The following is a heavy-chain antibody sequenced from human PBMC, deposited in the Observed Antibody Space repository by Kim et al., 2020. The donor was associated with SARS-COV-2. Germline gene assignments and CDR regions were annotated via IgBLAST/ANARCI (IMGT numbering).Heavy chain of an antibody. D-gene: IGHD4-17*01. CDR3: AKFGGMTTVTTGGVFDY. CDR1: GFTFSSYA. CDR2: ISGSGGST. V-gene: IGHV3-23*01. Sequence: GGSLRLSCAASGFTFSSYAMSWVRQAPGKGLEWVSAISGSGGSTYYADSVKGRFTISRDNSKNTLYLQMNSLRAEDTAVYYCAKFGGMTTVTTGGVFDYWGQGTLVTVSS. J-gene: IGHJ4*02.